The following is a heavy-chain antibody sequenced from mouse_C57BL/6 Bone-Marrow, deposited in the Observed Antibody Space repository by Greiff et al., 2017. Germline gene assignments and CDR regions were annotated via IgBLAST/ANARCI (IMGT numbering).Heavy chain of an antibody. CDR2: ISDGGSYT. D-gene: IGHD2-3*01. CDR1: GFTFSSYA. CDR3: ARCIYDGYFFDY. V-gene: IGHV5-4*03. J-gene: IGHJ2*01. Sequence: EVKLVESGGGLVKPGGSLKLSCAASGFTFSSYAMSWVRQTPEKRLEWVATISDGGSYTYYPDNVKGRFTISRDNAKNNLYLQMSHLKSEDTAMYYCARCIYDGYFFDYWGQGTTLTVSS.